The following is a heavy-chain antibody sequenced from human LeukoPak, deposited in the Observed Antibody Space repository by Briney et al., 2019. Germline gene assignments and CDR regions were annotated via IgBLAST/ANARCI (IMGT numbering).Heavy chain of an antibody. V-gene: IGHV3-73*01. Sequence: GGSLRLSCAASGFTFSGAAMHWVRRAPGKGLEWVGRIRSNANNHATAYAASVKGRFTISRNESSNTADLQMNSLKIEDTAIYYCTLERGDIWGRGTMVTVSS. CDR3: TLERGDI. J-gene: IGHJ3*02. CDR1: GFTFSGAA. D-gene: IGHD5-24*01. CDR2: IRSNANNHAT.